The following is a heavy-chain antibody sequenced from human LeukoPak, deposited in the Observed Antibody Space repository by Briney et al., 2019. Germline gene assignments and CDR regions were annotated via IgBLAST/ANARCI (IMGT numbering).Heavy chain of an antibody. D-gene: IGHD3-22*01. CDR1: GGSISSGGYS. CDR3: ASTDDSSGYYFRSYAFDI. CDR2: IYHSGST. V-gene: IGHV4-30-2*01. Sequence: PSETLSLTCAVSGGSISSGGYSWSWIRQPPGKGLEWIGYIYHSGSTYHNPSLKSRVTISVDRSKNQFSLKLSSVTAADTAVYYCASTDDSSGYYFRSYAFDIWGQGTMVTVSS. J-gene: IGHJ3*02.